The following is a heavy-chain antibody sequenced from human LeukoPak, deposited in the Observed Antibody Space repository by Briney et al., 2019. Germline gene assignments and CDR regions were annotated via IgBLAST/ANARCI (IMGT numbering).Heavy chain of an antibody. CDR2: IYYSGST. CDR1: GGSISSSSYY. V-gene: IGHV4-39*07. Sequence: SETLSLTCTVSGGSISSSSYYWGWIRQPPGKGLEWIGSIYYSGSTYYNPSLKSRVTISVDTSKNQFSLKLSSVTAADTAVYYCARGRYDYVWGSYRYYFDYWGQGALVTVSS. J-gene: IGHJ4*02. CDR3: ARGRYDYVWGSYRYYFDY. D-gene: IGHD3-16*02.